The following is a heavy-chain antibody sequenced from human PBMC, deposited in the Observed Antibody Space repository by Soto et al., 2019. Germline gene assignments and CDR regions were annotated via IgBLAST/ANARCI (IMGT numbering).Heavy chain of an antibody. D-gene: IGHD2-2*01. CDR3: AKDRGDIVVVPDGDYYYGMDV. J-gene: IGHJ6*02. Sequence: GGSLRLSCAASGFTFSSYAMSWVRQAPGKGLDWVSAISGSGGSTYYADSVKGRFTISRDNSKNTLYLQMNSLRAKDTAVYYCAKDRGDIVVVPDGDYYYGMDVWGQGTTVTVSS. CDR2: ISGSGGST. CDR1: GFTFSSYA. V-gene: IGHV3-23*01.